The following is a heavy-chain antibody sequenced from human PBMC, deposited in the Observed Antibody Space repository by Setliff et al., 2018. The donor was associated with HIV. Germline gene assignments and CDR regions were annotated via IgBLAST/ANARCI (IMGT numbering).Heavy chain of an antibody. D-gene: IGHD3-10*01. J-gene: IGHJ4*02. CDR3: ARGESYGSGTVNIDS. CDR1: GASISNSNW. CDR2: IHHSGKS. Sequence: SETLSLTCAVSGASISNSNWWSWVRQSPGKGLEWIGEIHHSGKSNYNPSLKGRVTMSADQSKNQLSLSLTSVTAADTAVYYCARGESYGSGTVNIDSWGQGMLVTVSS. V-gene: IGHV4-4*02.